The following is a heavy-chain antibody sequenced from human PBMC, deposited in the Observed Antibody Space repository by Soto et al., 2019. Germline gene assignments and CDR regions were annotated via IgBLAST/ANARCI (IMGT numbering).Heavy chain of an antibody. J-gene: IGHJ6*02. Sequence: GGSLRLSCAASGFTFSNYGMHWVRQTPGKGLEWVALILYDGSNKYYADSVKGRFTISRDNSKNTLYLQVSSLRAEDTAVYYCAKSRDAYNFYFYYGMDVWGQGTTVTVSS. CDR1: GFTFSNYG. V-gene: IGHV3-30*18. D-gene: IGHD2-2*01. CDR2: ILYDGSNK. CDR3: AKSRDAYNFYFYYGMDV.